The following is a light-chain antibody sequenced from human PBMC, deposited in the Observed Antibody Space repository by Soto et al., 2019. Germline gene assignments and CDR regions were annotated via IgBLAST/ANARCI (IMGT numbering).Light chain of an antibody. V-gene: IGKV3-11*01. J-gene: IGKJ1*01. CDR2: DAS. CDR3: QKPIDWSWT. CDR1: QSVSSY. Sequence: EIVLTQSAATLSLSPGERATLSCRASQSVSSYLAWYQQKPGQAPRLLIYDASNRATGIPARFSGSGSGTDFTLTISNLEPEDFAVYYCQKPIDWSWTFGQGTRVDIK.